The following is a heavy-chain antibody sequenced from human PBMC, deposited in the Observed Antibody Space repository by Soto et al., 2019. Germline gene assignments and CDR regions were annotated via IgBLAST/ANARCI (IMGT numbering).Heavy chain of an antibody. Sequence: ASVKVSCKASGYTFTSYAMHWVRQAPGQRLEWTGWINAGNGNTKYSQKFQGRVTITRDTSASTAYMELSSLRSEDTAVYYCARDHTKFDYDSSGYYYFDYWGQGTLVTVSS. CDR2: INAGNGNT. CDR3: ARDHTKFDYDSSGYYYFDY. D-gene: IGHD3-22*01. J-gene: IGHJ4*02. V-gene: IGHV1-3*01. CDR1: GYTFTSYA.